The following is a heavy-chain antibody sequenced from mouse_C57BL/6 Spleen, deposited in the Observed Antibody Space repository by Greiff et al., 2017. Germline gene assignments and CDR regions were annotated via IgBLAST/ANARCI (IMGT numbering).Heavy chain of an antibody. CDR2: IRNKANGYTT. V-gene: IGHV7-3*01. Sequence: EVKLVESGGGLVQPGGSLSLSCAASGFTFTDYYMSWVRQPPGKALEWLGFIRNKANGYTTEYSSSVKGRFTISRDNSQSILYLQLNSLRAEDSATSYCARLYGGYFDYWGQGTTLTVSS. CDR3: ARLYGGYFDY. D-gene: IGHD2-10*02. J-gene: IGHJ2*01. CDR1: GFTFTDYY.